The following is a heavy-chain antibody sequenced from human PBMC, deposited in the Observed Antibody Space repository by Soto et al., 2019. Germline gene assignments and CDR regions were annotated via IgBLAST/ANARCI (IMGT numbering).Heavy chain of an antibody. CDR1: GGSFSGYY. D-gene: IGHD6-6*01. J-gene: IGHJ4*02. CDR2: INHSGST. V-gene: IGHV4-34*01. Sequence: SETLSLTCAVYGGSFSGYYWSWIRQPTGKGLEWIGEINHSGSTNYNPSLKSRVTISVDTSKNQFSLKLSSVTAADTAVYYCARGPRAARPSPFALWGQGTLVTVSS. CDR3: ARGPRAARPSPFAL.